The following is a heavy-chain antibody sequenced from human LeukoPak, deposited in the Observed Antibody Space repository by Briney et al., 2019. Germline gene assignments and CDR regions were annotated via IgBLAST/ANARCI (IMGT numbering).Heavy chain of an antibody. CDR2: ISSDGSNE. J-gene: IGHJ4*02. CDR1: GFTFSTYA. CDR3: AGDPNRSYFDH. Sequence: GKSLRLSCAASGFTFSTYAMHWVRQAPGKGLEWVALISSDGSNENFADSVKGRFTISRDNSKNTLYLQMNSLRSEDTAIYYCAGDPNRSYFDHWGQGTLVTVSS. V-gene: IGHV3-30*04. D-gene: IGHD1-14*01.